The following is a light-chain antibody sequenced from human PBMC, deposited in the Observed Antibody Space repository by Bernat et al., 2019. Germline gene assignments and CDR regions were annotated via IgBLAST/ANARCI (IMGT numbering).Light chain of an antibody. J-gene: IGKJ1*01. CDR1: QSVISSF. CDR2: GAS. V-gene: IGKV3-20*01. Sequence: EIVWTQSPGTLSLSPGERATLSCRASQSVISSFLAWYQQKPGQAPSLLISGASSRATGIPDRFSGSGSGTDFTLTISRLEPEDFAVYYCQQFGSSSWTFGQGTKVEIK. CDR3: QQFGSSSWT.